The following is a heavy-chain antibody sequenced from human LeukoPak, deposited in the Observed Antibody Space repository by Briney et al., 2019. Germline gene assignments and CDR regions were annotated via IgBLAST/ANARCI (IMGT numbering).Heavy chain of an antibody. V-gene: IGHV4-59*08. CDR1: GDSISNYY. D-gene: IGHD3-10*01. CDR3: ARHIIGCATLD. Sequence: SETQSLLCTVSGDSISNYYCSWIRQPPGKGLEWIGYIYYTGTTYYNPSLKSRVTISVDTSKNQFSLRLSSVAAADTAVYYCARHIIGCATLDWGQATLVTVSS. J-gene: IGHJ4*02. CDR2: IYYTGTT.